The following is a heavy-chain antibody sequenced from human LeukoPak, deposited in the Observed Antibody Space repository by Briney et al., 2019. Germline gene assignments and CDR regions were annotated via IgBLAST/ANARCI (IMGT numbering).Heavy chain of an antibody. Sequence: SQTLSLTCAISGDSVSSNSVAWHWIRQSPSRGLEWLGRTYYRSKWFNDYVASVKSRIIINPDTSKNQFSLQLNSVTPEDTAVYYCARTKGLKDGIPATDYWGQGTLVTVSS. CDR3: ARTKGLKDGIPATDY. J-gene: IGHJ4*02. V-gene: IGHV6-1*01. CDR1: GDSVSSNSVA. CDR2: TYYRSKWFN. D-gene: IGHD2-2*01.